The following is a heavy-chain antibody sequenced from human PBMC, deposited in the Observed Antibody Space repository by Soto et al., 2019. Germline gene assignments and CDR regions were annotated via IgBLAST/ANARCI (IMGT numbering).Heavy chain of an antibody. CDR2: IYYSGST. V-gene: IGHV4-39*01. J-gene: IGHJ6*02. CDR3: ASPLPNYYGSGSYYHHTYYYYGMDV. CDR1: GGSISSSSYY. D-gene: IGHD3-10*01. Sequence: QLQLQESGPGLVKPSETLSLTCTVSGGSISSSSYYWGWIRQAPGKGLEWIGSIYYSGSTYYNPSLKSRVTISVDTSKNQFSLKLSSVTAADTAVYYCASPLPNYYGSGSYYHHTYYYYGMDVWGQGTTVTVSS.